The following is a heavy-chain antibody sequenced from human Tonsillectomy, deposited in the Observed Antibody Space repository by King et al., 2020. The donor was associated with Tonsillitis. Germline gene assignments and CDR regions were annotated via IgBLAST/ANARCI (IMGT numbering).Heavy chain of an antibody. V-gene: IGHV4-59*08. Sequence: QLQESGPGLVKPSETLSLTCTVSGGSISSYYWSWIRQPPGKGLEWIGYIYYSGSTNYNPSLKSRVAISVDTSKNQFSLKLSSVTAADTAVYYWAGTHTWHWGLNWLDPWGQGTLVTVSS. J-gene: IGHJ5*02. D-gene: IGHD3-16*01. CDR3: AGTHTWHWGLNWLDP. CDR2: IYYSGST. CDR1: GGSISSYY.